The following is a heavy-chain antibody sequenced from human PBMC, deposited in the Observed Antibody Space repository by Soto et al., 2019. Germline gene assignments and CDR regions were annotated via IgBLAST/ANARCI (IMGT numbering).Heavy chain of an antibody. Sequence: PGGSLRLSCAASGFTFSSYGMHWVRQAPGKGLEWVAVISYDGSNKYYADSVKGRFTISRDNSKNTLYLQMNSLRAEDTAVYYCAKAPLELELLPSPPSRWGQGTLVTVSS. J-gene: IGHJ4*02. CDR1: GFTFSSYG. V-gene: IGHV3-30*18. CDR2: ISYDGSNK. D-gene: IGHD1-7*01. CDR3: AKAPLELELLPSPPSR.